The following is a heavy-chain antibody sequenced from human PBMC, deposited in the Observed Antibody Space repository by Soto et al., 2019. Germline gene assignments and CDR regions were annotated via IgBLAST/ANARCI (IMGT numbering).Heavy chain of an antibody. D-gene: IGHD4-17*01. J-gene: IGHJ6*02. CDR1: GYTFSSYA. CDR3: AGDTAPSDV. CDR2: INAGNGNR. V-gene: IGHV1-3*01. Sequence: ASVKVSCKASGYTFSSYAMHWVRQAPGQRLEWMGWINAGNGNRKYSQKFQGRVTITRDTSASTAYMELSSLRSEDTAVYYCAGDTAPSDVWGQGTTVTVSS.